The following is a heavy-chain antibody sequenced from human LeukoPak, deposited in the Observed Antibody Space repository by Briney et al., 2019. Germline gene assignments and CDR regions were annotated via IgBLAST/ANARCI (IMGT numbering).Heavy chain of an antibody. CDR3: AKESFYYDTTGYKAYYFDY. CDR2: ISGRGVNI. J-gene: IGHJ4*02. CDR1: GFSLSSDA. V-gene: IGHV3-23*01. D-gene: IGHD3-22*01. Sequence: GGSLRLSCAASGFSLSSDAMSWVRQSPGKGLEWVSAISGRGVNIYNADSVKGRFTISRDISRTTLNLQMNSLRAEDTAVYYCAKESFYYDTTGYKAYYFDYWGQGTGHRLL.